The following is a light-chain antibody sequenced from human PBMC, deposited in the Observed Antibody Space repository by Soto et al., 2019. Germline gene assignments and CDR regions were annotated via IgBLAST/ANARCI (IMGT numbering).Light chain of an antibody. Sequence: DIQMTQSPSTLSASIGDRVTITCRASQTISGWLAWYQQKPGKAPKLLIYDASTLQSGVPSRFSGSESGTEFTLTISSLQPDDFATFYCQQYNNYPYTFGQGTKLEIK. CDR3: QQYNNYPYT. CDR1: QTISGW. J-gene: IGKJ2*01. V-gene: IGKV1-5*01. CDR2: DAS.